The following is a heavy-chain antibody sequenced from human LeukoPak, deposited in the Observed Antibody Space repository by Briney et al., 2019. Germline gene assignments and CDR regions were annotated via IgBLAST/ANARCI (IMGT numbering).Heavy chain of an antibody. CDR1: GFTFSSYA. D-gene: IGHD5-24*01. CDR3: AKGRGWLQFFDY. V-gene: IGHV3-23*01. CDR2: ISGSGGST. Sequence: GGSLRLSCAASGFTFSSYAMNWVRQAPGKGLEWVSTISGSGGSTYNADSVKGRFTIARDNSKNTLYLQMNSLRAEDTAAYFCAKGRGWLQFFDYWGQGTLVTVSS. J-gene: IGHJ4*02.